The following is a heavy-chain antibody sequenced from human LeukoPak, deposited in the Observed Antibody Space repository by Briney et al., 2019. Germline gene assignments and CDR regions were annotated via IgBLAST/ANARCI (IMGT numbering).Heavy chain of an antibody. CDR1: GYTFTSYD. J-gene: IGHJ4*02. V-gene: IGHV1-8*01. Sequence: ASVKVSCKASGYTFTSYDISWVRQATGQGLEWMGWMNPNSGNTGYAQKFQGRVSMTRNTSISTAYMELSSLRSEDTAVYYCAILGEWGSGNFDYWGQGTLVTVSS. D-gene: IGHD1-14*01. CDR2: MNPNSGNT. CDR3: AILGEWGSGNFDY.